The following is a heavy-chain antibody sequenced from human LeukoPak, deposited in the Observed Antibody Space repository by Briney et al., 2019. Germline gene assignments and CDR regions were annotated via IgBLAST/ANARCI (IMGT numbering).Heavy chain of an antibody. V-gene: IGHV3-23*01. CDR1: GFTFSSYA. Sequence: GGSLRLSCAASGFTFSSYAMSWVRQAPGTGLEWFSAISGSGGSTYYADSVQGRFTIFRDNSKNTLYLQMNSLRAEDTAVYYCAKGGHIVVVVAATFSYFDYWGQGTLVTVSS. CDR3: AKGGHIVVVVAATFSYFDY. CDR2: ISGSGGST. D-gene: IGHD2-15*01. J-gene: IGHJ4*02.